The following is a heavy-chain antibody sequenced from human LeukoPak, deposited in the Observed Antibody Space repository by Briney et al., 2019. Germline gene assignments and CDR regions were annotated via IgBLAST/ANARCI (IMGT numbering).Heavy chain of an antibody. J-gene: IGHJ6*02. V-gene: IGHV5-51*01. CDR1: GYSFTSYW. CDR2: IYPGDSDT. Sequence: GESLKISCKGSGYSFTSYWIGWVRQMPGKGLEWMGIIYPGDSDTRYSPSFQGQVTISADKSISTAYLQWSSLKASDTAMYYCARHEGYYYDSSGHYGYGMDVWGQGTTVTVSS. CDR3: ARHEGYYYDSSGHYGYGMDV. D-gene: IGHD3-22*01.